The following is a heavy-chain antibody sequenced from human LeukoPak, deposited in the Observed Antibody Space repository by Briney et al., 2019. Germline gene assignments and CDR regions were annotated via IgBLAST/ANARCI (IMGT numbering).Heavy chain of an antibody. J-gene: IGHJ4*02. CDR3: ANWGGPGNSGVGDH. CDR1: GLTFSRVA. Sequence: GGSLKRSCAAPGLTFSRVAMSWNRQPTGHGLDRVPRSSRRRHTRYYADSVRGRYTISRDNSRNTLFLQMDSLRAADTAVYYCANWGGPGNSGVGDHWGQGTLVIVSS. V-gene: IGHV3-23*01. D-gene: IGHD3-10*01. CDR2: SSRRRHTR.